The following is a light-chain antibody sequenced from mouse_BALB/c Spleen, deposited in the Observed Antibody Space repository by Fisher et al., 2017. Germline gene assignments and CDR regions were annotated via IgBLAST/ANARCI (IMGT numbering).Light chain of an antibody. Sequence: IVMTQTPAIMSASPGEKVTMTCSASSSVSYMYWYQQKPGSSPRLWIYDTSNLVSGVPARFSGSRSGTSYSLTISSMEGEDAATYYCQQFTSSPWTFGGGTKLEIK. V-gene: IGKV4-55*01. CDR2: DTS. CDR1: SSVSY. J-gene: IGKJ1*01. CDR3: QQFTSSPWT.